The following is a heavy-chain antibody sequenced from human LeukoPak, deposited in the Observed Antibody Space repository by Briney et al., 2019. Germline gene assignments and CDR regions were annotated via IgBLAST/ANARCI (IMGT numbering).Heavy chain of an antibody. Sequence: GGSLRLSCAASGFTFSSYSMNWVRQAPGKGLEWISYISSSGSTINYADSVKGRFTISRDSAKNSLYLQMNSLRAEDTAVYYCAKPGQVEWEPPRYLGSWGQGTLVTVSS. CDR2: ISSSGSTI. CDR3: AKPGQVEWEPPRYLGS. V-gene: IGHV3-48*01. CDR1: GFTFSSYS. J-gene: IGHJ4*02. D-gene: IGHD1-26*01.